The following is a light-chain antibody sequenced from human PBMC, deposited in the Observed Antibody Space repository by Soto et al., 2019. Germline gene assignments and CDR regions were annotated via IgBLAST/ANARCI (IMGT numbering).Light chain of an antibody. V-gene: IGLV2-14*01. CDR3: SSYTSSSTLYVV. CDR2: DVS. CDR1: SSDVGGYNY. Sequence: QSALTQPASVSGSPGQSITISCTGTSSDVGGYNYVSWYQQHPGKAPTLMIYDVSNRPSGVSNRFSGSKSGNTASLTISGVQAEDEADYYCSSYTSSSTLYVVFGGGTKVTVL. J-gene: IGLJ2*01.